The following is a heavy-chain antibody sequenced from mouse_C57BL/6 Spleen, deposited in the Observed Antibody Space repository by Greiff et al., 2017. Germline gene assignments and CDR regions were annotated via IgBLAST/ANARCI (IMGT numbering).Heavy chain of an antibody. Sequence: LQQSGPELVKPGASVKIPCKASGYTFTDYNMDWVKQSHGKSLEWIGDINPNNGGTIYNQKFKGKATLTVDKSSSTAYMELRSLTSEDTAVYYCARAVYDGYYGYFDYWGQGTTLTVSS. CDR3: ARAVYDGYYGYFDY. CDR2: INPNNGGT. J-gene: IGHJ2*01. V-gene: IGHV1-18*01. CDR1: GYTFTDYN. D-gene: IGHD2-3*01.